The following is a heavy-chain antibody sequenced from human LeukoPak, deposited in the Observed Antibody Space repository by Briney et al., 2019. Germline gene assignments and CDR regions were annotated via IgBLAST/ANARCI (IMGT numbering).Heavy chain of an antibody. V-gene: IGHV3-66*02. CDR2: IYSDGKT. CDR3: ARGGLGTAAVLDY. D-gene: IGHD2-2*02. J-gene: IGHJ4*02. Sequence: GGSLRPSCAASGFTVSTNYISWVRQAPGKGLEWVSVIYSDGKTYYAGSVKGRFTVSRDNSENTVYLQLKSLRPEDTAVYYCARGGLGTAAVLDYWGQGTLVTVSS. CDR1: GFTVSTNY.